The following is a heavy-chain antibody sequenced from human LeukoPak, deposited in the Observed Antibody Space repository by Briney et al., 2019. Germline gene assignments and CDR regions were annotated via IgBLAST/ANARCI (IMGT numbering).Heavy chain of an antibody. CDR3: ARGDYGDFRVFYTLFDY. CDR1: GSTFTNYW. CDR2: MYPSDSDT. D-gene: IGHD4-17*01. Sequence: PGESLQISCKGSGSTFTNYWSSWGRRMPGKGLEGMGIMYPSDSDTRYSPSFQGQVIISAYKSIRTASLQWSSLKASDTAMYYCARGDYGDFRVFYTLFDYWGQGTLVTVSS. J-gene: IGHJ4*02. V-gene: IGHV5-51*01.